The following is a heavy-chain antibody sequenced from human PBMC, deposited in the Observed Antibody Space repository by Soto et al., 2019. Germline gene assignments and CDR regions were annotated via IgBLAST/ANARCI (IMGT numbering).Heavy chain of an antibody. V-gene: IGHV4-61*05. CDR3: ARLGGYYQAFDQ. D-gene: IGHD2-21*02. CDR2: IYYSGTT. J-gene: IGHJ4*02. CDR1: GGSISSSSYY. Sequence: PSETLSLTCTVSGGSISSSSYYWGWIRQPPGKGLEWIGYIYYSGTTSYNPSLKSRVTMSVDTSKNQFSLNLSSVIAADTAVYYCARLGGYYQAFDQWGQGSLVTVS.